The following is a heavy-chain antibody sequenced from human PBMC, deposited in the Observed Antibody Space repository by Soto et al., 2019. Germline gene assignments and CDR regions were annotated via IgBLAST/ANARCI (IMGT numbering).Heavy chain of an antibody. Sequence: ASVKVSCKASGYTFTSYDISWVRQATGQGLEWMGWMNPNSGNTGYAQKFQGRVTMTRNTSISTAYMELSSLRSEDTAVYYCARGGTTVTTYYMDVWGKGTTVTVSS. CDR1: GYTFTSYD. J-gene: IGHJ6*03. V-gene: IGHV1-8*01. CDR3: ARGGTTVTTYYMDV. D-gene: IGHD4-4*01. CDR2: MNPNSGNT.